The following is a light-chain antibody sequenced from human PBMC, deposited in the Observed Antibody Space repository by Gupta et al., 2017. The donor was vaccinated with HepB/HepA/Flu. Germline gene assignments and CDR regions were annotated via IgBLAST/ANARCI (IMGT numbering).Light chain of an antibody. J-gene: IGKJ4*01. CDR2: DAS. Sequence: IVLPQSPATLSLSPAKIATLSCRASQSVSNYLAWYQQKPGQPPRLLIFDASNRATGIPARFSGSGSGTDFTLTISSLVPEDLAVYFCQQRSNGPLTFGGGTKVEIK. V-gene: IGKV3-11*01. CDR1: QSVSNY. CDR3: QQRSNGPLT.